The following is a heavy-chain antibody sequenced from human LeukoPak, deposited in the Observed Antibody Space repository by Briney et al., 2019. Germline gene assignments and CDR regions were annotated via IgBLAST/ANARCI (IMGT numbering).Heavy chain of an antibody. CDR1: GFTFSSYG. J-gene: IGHJ4*02. V-gene: IGHV3-23*01. CDR3: AKESEWSSSWYPFDY. CDR2: ISGSGGST. Sequence: GGSLRLSCAASGFTFSSYGMSWVRQAPGKGLEWVSAISGSGGSTYYADSVKGRFTISRDNSKNTLYLQMNSLRAEDTAVYYCAKESEWSSSWYPFDYWGQGTLVTVSS. D-gene: IGHD6-13*01.